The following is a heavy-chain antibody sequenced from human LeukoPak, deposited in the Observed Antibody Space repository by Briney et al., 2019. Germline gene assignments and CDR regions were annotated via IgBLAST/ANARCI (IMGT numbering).Heavy chain of an antibody. CDR3: ARGGFCSGGSCPVDYYYYMDV. D-gene: IGHD2-15*01. J-gene: IGHJ6*03. CDR1: GFTFSSYG. V-gene: IGHV3-74*01. Sequence: GGSLRLSCAASGFTFSSYGIHWVRQAPGKGLVWVSRINSDGSSTSYADSVEGRFTISRDNAKNTLYLQLNSLRAEDTAVYYCARGGFCSGGSCPVDYYYYMDVWGKGTTVTVSS. CDR2: INSDGSST.